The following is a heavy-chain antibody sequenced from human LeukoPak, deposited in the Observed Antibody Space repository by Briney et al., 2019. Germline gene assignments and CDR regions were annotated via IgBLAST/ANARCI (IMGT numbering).Heavy chain of an antibody. Sequence: ASETLSLTCTVSGGSISNYYWSWIRQPPGKGLEWIGYIYHSGSTNYNPSLKSRVTISIDTSENHFSLRLSSMTAADTAVYYCARDRYSTSWYGAFDIWGQGTMVTVSS. CDR2: IYHSGST. D-gene: IGHD6-13*01. CDR3: ARDRYSTSWYGAFDI. V-gene: IGHV4-59*01. J-gene: IGHJ3*02. CDR1: GGSISNYY.